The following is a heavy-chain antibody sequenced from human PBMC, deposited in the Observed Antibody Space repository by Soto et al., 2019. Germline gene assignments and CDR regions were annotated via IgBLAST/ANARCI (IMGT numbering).Heavy chain of an antibody. V-gene: IGHV3-7*01. Sequence: GGSPRLSCAASGFTFSSYWMSWVRQAPGKGLEWVANIKQDGSEKYYVDSVKGRFTISRDNAKNSLYLQMNSLRAEDTAVYYCATSGGYYDSSGYYSVDYWGQGTLVTVSS. J-gene: IGHJ4*02. CDR3: ATSGGYYDSSGYYSVDY. D-gene: IGHD3-22*01. CDR1: GFTFSSYW. CDR2: IKQDGSEK.